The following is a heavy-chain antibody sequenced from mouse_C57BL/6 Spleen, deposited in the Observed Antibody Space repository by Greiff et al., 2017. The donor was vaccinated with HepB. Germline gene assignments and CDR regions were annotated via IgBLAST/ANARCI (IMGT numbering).Heavy chain of an antibody. D-gene: IGHD4-1*02. Sequence: QVQLQQSGPELVKPGASVKISCKASGYAFSSSWMNWVKQRPGKGLEWIGRIYPGDGDTNYNGKFKGKATLTADKSSSTAYMQLSSLTSEDSAVYFCARQLRSTYFDYWGQGTTLTVSS. CDR2: IYPGDGDT. CDR3: ARQLRSTYFDY. V-gene: IGHV1-82*01. J-gene: IGHJ2*01. CDR1: GYAFSSSW.